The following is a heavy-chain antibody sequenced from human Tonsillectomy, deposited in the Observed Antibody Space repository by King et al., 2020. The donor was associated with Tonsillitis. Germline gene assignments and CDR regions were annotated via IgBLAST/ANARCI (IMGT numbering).Heavy chain of an antibody. CDR3: ASDGCNYGDNSNLDY. J-gene: IGHJ4*02. V-gene: IGHV3-7*01. CDR1: GFTFVNYW. CDR2: IKQDGSEK. D-gene: IGHD4-23*01. Sequence: VQLVESGGGLVQPGGSLRLACEAYGFTFVNYWMSWVRQAPGKGMEWVADIKQDGSEKFYVDSVKGRVTISRDKAKTSLYLQMNRLRAEDSAVYYCASDGCNYGDNSNLDYWGRGTLVTVSS.